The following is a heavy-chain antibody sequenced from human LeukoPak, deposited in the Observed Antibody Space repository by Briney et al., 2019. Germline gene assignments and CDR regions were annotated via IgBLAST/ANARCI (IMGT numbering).Heavy chain of an antibody. CDR2: INPNSGGT. V-gene: IGHV1-2*04. J-gene: IGHJ6*02. CDR1: GYTFTGYY. Sequence: ASVTVSCKASGYTFTGYYMHWVRQAPGQGLEWMGWINPNSGGTNYAQKFQGWVTMTRDTSISTAYMELSRLRSDDTAVYYCARASPAGYGMDVWGQGTTVTVSS. CDR3: ARASPAGYGMDV. D-gene: IGHD2-2*01.